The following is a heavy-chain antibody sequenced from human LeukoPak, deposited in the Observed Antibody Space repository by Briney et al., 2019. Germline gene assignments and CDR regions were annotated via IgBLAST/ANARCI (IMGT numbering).Heavy chain of an antibody. CDR1: GFTFSSYE. CDR3: ARLYDGSAYHADHFDY. J-gene: IGHJ4*02. CDR2: ISTSGSTI. D-gene: IGHD3-22*01. Sequence: GGSLRLSCAASGFTFSSYEMNWVRQAPGKGLEWVSHISTSGSTIYYANSVKGRFTISRDNAKNSLYLQMNSLRAEDTAVYYCARLYDGSAYHADHFDYRGQGTLVIVSS. V-gene: IGHV3-48*03.